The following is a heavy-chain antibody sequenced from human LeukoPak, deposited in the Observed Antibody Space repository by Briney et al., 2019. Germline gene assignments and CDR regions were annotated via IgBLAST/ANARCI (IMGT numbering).Heavy chain of an antibody. Sequence: NPGGSLRLSCAASGLTFSNACMSWVRQAPGKGLEWVGRIKSKTEGETTDYATPVKGRFTISRDDSKDTLYLQMDSLKTEGTAVYYCTTYSSGPWHWGQGTLVTVSS. CDR1: GLTFSNAC. CDR3: TTYSSGPWH. J-gene: IGHJ4*02. CDR2: IKSKTEGETT. V-gene: IGHV3-15*01. D-gene: IGHD6-19*01.